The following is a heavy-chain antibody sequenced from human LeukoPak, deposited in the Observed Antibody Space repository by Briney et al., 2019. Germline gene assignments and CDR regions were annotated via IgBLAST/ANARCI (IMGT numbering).Heavy chain of an antibody. CDR3: ARDGELTYYDFWSGYPGYYFDY. Sequence: SETLSLTCTVSGGSISSGYYWGWIRQPPGKGLEWIGSIYHSGSTYYNPSLKSRVTISVDTSKNQFSLKLSSVTAADTAVYYCARDGELTYYDFWSGYPGYYFDYWGQGTLVTVSS. J-gene: IGHJ4*02. D-gene: IGHD3-3*01. V-gene: IGHV4-38-2*02. CDR1: GGSISSGYY. CDR2: IYHSGST.